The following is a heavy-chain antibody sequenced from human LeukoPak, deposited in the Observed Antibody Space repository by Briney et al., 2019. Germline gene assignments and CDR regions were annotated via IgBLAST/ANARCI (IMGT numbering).Heavy chain of an antibody. CDR3: AKDRGIEYCSGNSCLGPFDC. Sequence: PGGSLRLSCAASGFTFSNYAMSWVRQAPGKGLDWVSTISDGSSTYYADYVRGRFTISRDHSKNTLYLQMNSLRAEDTAVYYCAKDRGIEYCSGNSCLGPFDCWGQGTLVTVSS. V-gene: IGHV3-23*01. CDR1: GFTFSNYA. CDR2: ISDGSST. D-gene: IGHD2-2*01. J-gene: IGHJ4*02.